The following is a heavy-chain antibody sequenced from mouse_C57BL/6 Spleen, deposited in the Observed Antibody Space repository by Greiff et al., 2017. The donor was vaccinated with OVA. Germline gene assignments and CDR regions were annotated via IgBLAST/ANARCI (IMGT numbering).Heavy chain of an antibody. V-gene: IGHV1-55*01. D-gene: IGHD1-1*01. CDR1: GYTFTSYW. CDR3: ARYARITTVVADY. Sequence: QVQLQQPGAELVKPGASVTMSCKASGYTFTSYWITWVKQRPGQGLEWIGDIYPGSGSTNYNEKFKSKATLTVDTSSSTAYMQLSSLTSEDSAVYYCARYARITTVVADYWGQGTTLTVSS. CDR2: IYPGSGST. J-gene: IGHJ2*01.